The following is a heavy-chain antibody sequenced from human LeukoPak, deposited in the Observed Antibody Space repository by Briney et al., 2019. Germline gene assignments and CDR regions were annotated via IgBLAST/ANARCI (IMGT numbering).Heavy chain of an antibody. V-gene: IGHV4-31*03. CDR2: IYYSGST. D-gene: IGHD3-22*01. J-gene: IGHJ5*02. CDR1: GGSISSGGYY. CDR3: ARGPGRSRYDSSGYYP. Sequence: PSETLSLTCTVSGGSISSGGYYWSWIRQHPGKGLEWIGYIYYSGSTYYNPSLKSRVTISVDTSKNQFSLKLGSVTAADTAVYYCARGPGRSRYDSSGYYPWGQGTLVTVSS.